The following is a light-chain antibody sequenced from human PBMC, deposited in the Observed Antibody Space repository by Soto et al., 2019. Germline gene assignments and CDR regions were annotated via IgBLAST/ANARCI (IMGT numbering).Light chain of an antibody. J-gene: IGKJ4*01. CDR1: QDISNH. Sequence: DIQMTQSPSSLSASVGDRVTITCQASQDISNHLNWYQQKPGKAPRLLIYDAFDLEAGVPSMFSGRGSETDFTFTISSLQPEDIETYYCQQYDDLPLTFGGGTKVEIK. CDR2: DAF. CDR3: QQYDDLPLT. V-gene: IGKV1-33*01.